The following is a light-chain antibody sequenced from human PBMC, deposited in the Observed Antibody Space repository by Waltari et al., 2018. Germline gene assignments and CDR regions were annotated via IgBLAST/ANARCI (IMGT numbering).Light chain of an antibody. CDR1: SSDIGNYNF. CDR3: CSYAGSYTFV. Sequence: QSALTRPRSVSGSPGQSVTISCSGTSSDIGNYNFVSWYQQHPGNAPKLLIYDVVKRPSGVPDRFSGSKSGNTASLTISGLQTEDEGDYYCCSYAGSYTFVFGGGTQLTVL. V-gene: IGLV2-11*01. J-gene: IGLJ7*01. CDR2: DVV.